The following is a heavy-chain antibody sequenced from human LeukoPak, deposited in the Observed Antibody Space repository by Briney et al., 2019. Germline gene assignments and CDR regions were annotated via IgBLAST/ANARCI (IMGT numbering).Heavy chain of an antibody. CDR2: ISGSGTST. J-gene: IGHJ4*02. Sequence: GGSLRLSCSASGFTSSSYAMHWVRQAPGKGLEFVSAISGSGTSTYYADSVKGRFTISRDNSKNTVYLQMGSLTAEDMAVYYCARRHCSGGRCYSPFDYWGQGTLVTVSS. D-gene: IGHD2-15*01. CDR3: ARRHCSGGRCYSPFDY. V-gene: IGHV3-64*02. CDR1: GFTSSSYA.